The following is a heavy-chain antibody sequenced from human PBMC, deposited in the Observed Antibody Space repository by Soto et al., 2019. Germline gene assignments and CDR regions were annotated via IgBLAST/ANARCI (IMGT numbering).Heavy chain of an antibody. D-gene: IGHD3-10*01. CDR1: GYTFTSYG. J-gene: IGHJ5*02. CDR3: ARDRSHGSGSYRSNWFDP. V-gene: IGHV1-18*01. CDR2: ISAYNGNT. Sequence: GASVKVSCKASGYTFTSYGISWVRQAPGQGLEWMGWISAYNGNTNYAQKLQGRVTMTTDTSTSTAYMELSSLRSEDTAVYYCARDRSHGSGSYRSNWFDPWGQGTLVTVSS.